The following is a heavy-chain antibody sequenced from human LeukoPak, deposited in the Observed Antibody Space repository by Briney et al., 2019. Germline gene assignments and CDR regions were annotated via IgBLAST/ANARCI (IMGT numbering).Heavy chain of an antibody. CDR3: ARELH. V-gene: IGHV3-66*02. Sequence: PGGSLRLSCAASGFTVSSNYMNWVRQAPGKGLEWVSVIYSGGTTYYADSVKGRFTISRDNSKNTLYLHMNSLGTEDTAVYYCARELHLGQGTLVTVSS. CDR1: GFTVSSNY. CDR2: IYSGGTT. D-gene: IGHD4-23*01. J-gene: IGHJ4*02.